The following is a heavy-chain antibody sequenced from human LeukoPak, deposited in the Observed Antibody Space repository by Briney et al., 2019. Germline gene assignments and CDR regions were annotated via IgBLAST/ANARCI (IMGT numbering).Heavy chain of an antibody. CDR2: IIPIFGAA. CDR1: GGTFSRYP. D-gene: IGHD7-27*01. Sequence: SVKVSCKASGGTFSRYPISWVRQAPGQGLEWMGGIIPIFGAANYAQKFQGRVTITADESTSTAYMELSSLRSEDTAVYYCARGPLGRNGDYFDYWGQGTLVTVSS. V-gene: IGHV1-69*13. J-gene: IGHJ4*02. CDR3: ARGPLGRNGDYFDY.